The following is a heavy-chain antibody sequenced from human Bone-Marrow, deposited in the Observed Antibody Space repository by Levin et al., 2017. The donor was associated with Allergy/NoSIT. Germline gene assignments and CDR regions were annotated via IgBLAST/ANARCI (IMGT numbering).Heavy chain of an antibody. V-gene: IGHV1-24*01. D-gene: IGHD4-17*01. J-gene: IGHJ4*02. CDR2: FDPEDGKT. Sequence: ASVKVSCKVSGDTLSESSMHWVRQAPGKGLEWMGGFDPEDGKTIYAQRFQGRVTMTEDPSTDTAYMELSSLRSEDKALYYCARAFLTAVTPAELYFDYWGQGTLVTVSS. CDR1: GDTLSESS. CDR3: ARAFLTAVTPAELYFDY.